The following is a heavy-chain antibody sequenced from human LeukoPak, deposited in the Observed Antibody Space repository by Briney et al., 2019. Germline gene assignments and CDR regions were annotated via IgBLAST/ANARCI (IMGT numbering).Heavy chain of an antibody. CDR2: RRGKGENT. V-gene: IGHV3-23*01. Sequence: GGSLRLSCAASGFILRDYAMTWVRQAPGKELEWVSARRGKGENTYYADSVKGRFSISGDNSRNTLYLQMNALGAEDTAVYYCARRLGENSGHFDHWGQGALVTVSS. CDR1: GFILRDYA. D-gene: IGHD4-23*01. CDR3: ARRLGENSGHFDH. J-gene: IGHJ4*02.